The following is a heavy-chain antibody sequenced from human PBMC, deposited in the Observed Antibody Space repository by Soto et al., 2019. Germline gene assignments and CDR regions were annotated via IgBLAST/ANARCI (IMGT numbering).Heavy chain of an antibody. J-gene: IGHJ4*02. Sequence: QVQLVESGGGVVQPGRSLRLSCAASGFTFSSYGMHWVRQAPGKGLEGVAVISYDGSNKYYADSVKGRFTISRDNSKNTLYLQMNSLRAEDTAVYYCAKSQRGGFYSSSWSGFDYWGQGTLVTVSS. D-gene: IGHD6-13*01. V-gene: IGHV3-30*18. CDR2: ISYDGSNK. CDR3: AKSQRGGFYSSSWSGFDY. CDR1: GFTFSSYG.